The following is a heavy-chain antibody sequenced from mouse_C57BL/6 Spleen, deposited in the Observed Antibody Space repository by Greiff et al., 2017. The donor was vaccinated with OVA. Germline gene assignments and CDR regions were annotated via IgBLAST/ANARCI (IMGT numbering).Heavy chain of an antibody. J-gene: IGHJ2*01. CDR1: GFPLTSYG. D-gene: IGHD1-1*01. CDR2: IWRGGST. CDR3: AKSGVVANYFDY. V-gene: IGHV2-5*01. Sequence: QVQLKESGPCLVQPSQSLSITFTVSGFPLTSYGVHWVRPSPGKGLEWLGVIWRGGSTDYNAAFMSRLSITKDNSKSQVFFKMNSLQADDTAIYYCAKSGVVANYFDYWGQGTTLTVSS.